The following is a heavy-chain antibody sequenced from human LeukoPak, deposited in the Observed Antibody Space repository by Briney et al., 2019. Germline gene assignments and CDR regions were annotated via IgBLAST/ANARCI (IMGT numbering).Heavy chain of an antibody. CDR3: ARGRGSGHKENWFDP. Sequence: GASVKVSCKASGYTFTTYDINWVRQATGQGLEWMGWINPNSGNTGYTQKFQGRVTMTRNTSISTAYMELSSLRSEDTAVYYCARGRGSGHKENWFDPLGQGSLVTDCS. D-gene: IGHD6-19*01. J-gene: IGHJ5*02. CDR1: GYTFTTYD. V-gene: IGHV1-8*01. CDR2: INPNSGNT.